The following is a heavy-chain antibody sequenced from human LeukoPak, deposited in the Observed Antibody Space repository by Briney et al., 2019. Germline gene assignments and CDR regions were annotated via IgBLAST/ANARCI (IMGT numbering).Heavy chain of an antibody. V-gene: IGHV3-7*01. CDR3: ARSLRVAVSASY. J-gene: IGHJ4*02. CDR2: IKQDGSEK. Sequence: GGSLRLSCAASGFTFSSYWMSWVRQAPGKGLEWVANIKQDGSEKYYVDSLKGRFTISRDNAKNLLYLQMNSLTAEDTAIYYCARSLRVAVSASYWGQGTLVTVSS. D-gene: IGHD6-19*01. CDR1: GFTFSSYW.